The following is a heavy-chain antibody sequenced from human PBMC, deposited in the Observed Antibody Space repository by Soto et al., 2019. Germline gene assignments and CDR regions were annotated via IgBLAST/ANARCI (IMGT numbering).Heavy chain of an antibody. V-gene: IGHV4-34*01. CDR2: INHSGST. D-gene: IGHD3-16*02. CDR1: GGSFSCYY. Sequence: PSETLSLTCAVYGGSFSCYYWIWIRQPPGKGLEWIGEINHSGSTNYNPSLKSRVTISVDTSKNQFSLKLSSVTAADTAVYYCARHDYVWGSYRYQGPFDYWGQGTLVTVSS. J-gene: IGHJ4*02. CDR3: ARHDYVWGSYRYQGPFDY.